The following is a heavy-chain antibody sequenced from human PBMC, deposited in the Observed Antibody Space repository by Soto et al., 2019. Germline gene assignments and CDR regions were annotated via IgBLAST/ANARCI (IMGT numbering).Heavy chain of an antibody. J-gene: IGHJ6*02. D-gene: IGHD2-15*01. CDR2: ISSSNRTI. Sequence: QPGGSLRLSCAASGFTFRSYSMNWVRQAPGKGLEWVSYISSSNRTINYADSVKGRFIISRDNAKNSLYLQMHSLREEDTAVYYCAREGWPLLQTGMDVWGQGTTVTVSS. CDR1: GFTFRSYS. CDR3: AREGWPLLQTGMDV. V-gene: IGHV3-48*02.